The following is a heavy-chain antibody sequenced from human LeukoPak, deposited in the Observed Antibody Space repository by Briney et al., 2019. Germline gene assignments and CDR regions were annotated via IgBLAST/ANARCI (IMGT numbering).Heavy chain of an antibody. CDR2: ISAYNGNT. D-gene: IGHD3-22*01. J-gene: IGHJ4*02. V-gene: IGHV1-18*01. CDR1: GYTFTSYG. CDR3: ARAPSGDYDSSGYYYLDY. Sequence: ASVKVSCKASGYTFTSYGISWVRQAPGQGLEWMGWISAYNGNTNYAQKLQGRVTMTTDTSTSTAYMELRSLRSDDTALYYCARAPSGDYDSSGYYYLDYCGQGTLVTVSS.